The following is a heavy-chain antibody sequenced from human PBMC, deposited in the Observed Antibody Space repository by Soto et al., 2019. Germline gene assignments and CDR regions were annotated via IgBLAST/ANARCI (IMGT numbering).Heavy chain of an antibody. Sequence: SETLSLTCTVSGASIRSFFWTWIRQPPGRGLEWIGEIYHSGSTNYNPSLKSRVTISVDKSKNQFSLKLSSVTAADTAVYYCARERAFGESSPGYYYYGMDVWGQGTTVTVSS. V-gene: IGHV4-59*12. CDR1: GASIRSFF. D-gene: IGHD3-10*01. J-gene: IGHJ6*02. CDR2: IYHSGST. CDR3: ARERAFGESSPGYYYYGMDV.